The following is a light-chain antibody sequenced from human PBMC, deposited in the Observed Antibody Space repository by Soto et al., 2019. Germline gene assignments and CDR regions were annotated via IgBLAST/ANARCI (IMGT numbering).Light chain of an antibody. J-gene: IGKJ4*01. V-gene: IGKV1-12*01. CDR1: QGISSL. Sequence: DIQMTQSPSSVSASVGDRVTITCRGSQGISSLLAWYQQKPGQAPKLLIYAASSLQSGVPSRLSGSGSGTDFTITISSMKHEDFATYYCQQANSFTLTFGGGTKVDIK. CDR3: QQANSFTLT. CDR2: AAS.